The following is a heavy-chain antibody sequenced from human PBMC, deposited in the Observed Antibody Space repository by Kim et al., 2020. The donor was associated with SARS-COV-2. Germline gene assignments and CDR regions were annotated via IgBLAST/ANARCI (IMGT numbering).Heavy chain of an antibody. Sequence: SETLSLTCTVSGGSISSGDYYWSWIRQPPGKGLEWIGYIYYSGSTYYNPSLKSRVTISVDTSKNQFSLKLSSVTAADTAVYYCARVGGLWSRKHNWFDPWGQGTLVTVSS. CDR2: IYYSGST. V-gene: IGHV4-30-4*01. D-gene: IGHD2-21*01. CDR3: ARVGGLWSRKHNWFDP. CDR1: GGSISSGDYY. J-gene: IGHJ5*02.